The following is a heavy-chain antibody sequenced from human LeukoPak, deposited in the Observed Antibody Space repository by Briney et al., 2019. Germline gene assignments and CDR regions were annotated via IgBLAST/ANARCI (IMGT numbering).Heavy chain of an antibody. CDR2: MNSNSGNT. J-gene: IGHJ4*02. V-gene: IGHV1-8*03. D-gene: IGHD1-26*01. CDR3: ARGLGWELHSDYFDY. Sequence: ASVKVSCKASGYTFTSYDINWVRQATGQGLEWMGWMNSNSGNTGYAQKFQGRVTITRNTSISTAYMELSGLRSEDTAVYYCARGLGWELHSDYFDYWGQGTLVTVSS. CDR1: GYTFTSYD.